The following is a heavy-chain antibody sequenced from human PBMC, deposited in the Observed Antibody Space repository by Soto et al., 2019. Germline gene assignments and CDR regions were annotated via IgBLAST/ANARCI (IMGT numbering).Heavy chain of an antibody. V-gene: IGHV3-23*01. Sequence: GGSLRLSCAASGFTFSHYVLSWVRQAPGRGLEWVSSISGSGSSVYLADSVRGRFTMSRALSGNTVSLQMNRLRAEDTAIYYCAKVRASYLSASYFYYGLDVWGQGTTVTVSS. CDR3: AKVRASYLSASYFYYGLDV. D-gene: IGHD3-10*01. J-gene: IGHJ6*02. CDR1: GFTFSHYV. CDR2: ISGSGSSV.